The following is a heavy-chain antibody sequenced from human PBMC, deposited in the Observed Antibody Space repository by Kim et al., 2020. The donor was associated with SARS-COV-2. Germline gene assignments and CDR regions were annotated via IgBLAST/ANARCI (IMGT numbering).Heavy chain of an antibody. V-gene: IGHV3-21*01. CDR2: SSSYI. CDR3: ATDVCDY. Sequence: SSSYIYYADSVKGHFTITRDNAMNALYLQMNSLRAEDTAVYYCATDVCDYWGQGTLVTVSS. J-gene: IGHJ4*02.